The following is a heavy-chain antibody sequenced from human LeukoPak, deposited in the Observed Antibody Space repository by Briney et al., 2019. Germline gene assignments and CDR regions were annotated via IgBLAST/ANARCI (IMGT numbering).Heavy chain of an antibody. CDR1: GFSFTSNW. D-gene: IGHD3-22*01. Sequence: GESLKISCKGSGFSFTSNWIGWVRQMPGKGLEWMGIIYPADSDTRYSPSFQGQVTISADTSISTAYLQWSSLKASDTAMYYCVRDIDSRFDSWGQGTLVTVSS. V-gene: IGHV5-51*01. CDR3: VRDIDSRFDS. CDR2: IYPADSDT. J-gene: IGHJ4*02.